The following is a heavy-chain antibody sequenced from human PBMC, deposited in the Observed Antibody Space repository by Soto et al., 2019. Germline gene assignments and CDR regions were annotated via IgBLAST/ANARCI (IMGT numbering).Heavy chain of an antibody. V-gene: IGHV1-18*01. J-gene: IGHJ4*02. CDR2: ISAYNGNT. Sequence: ASVKVSCKASGYTFTSYGISWVRQAPGQGLEWMGWISAYNGNTNYAQKLQGRVTMTTDTSTSTAYMELRSLRPDDTAVYYCARDDYYDSSGYSTGLHYWGQGTLVTVSS. D-gene: IGHD3-22*01. CDR3: ARDDYYDSSGYSTGLHY. CDR1: GYTFTSYG.